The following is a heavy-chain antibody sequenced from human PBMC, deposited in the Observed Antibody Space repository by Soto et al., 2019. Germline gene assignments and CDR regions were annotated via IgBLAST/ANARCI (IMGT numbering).Heavy chain of an antibody. V-gene: IGHV1-2*02. CDR3: ALEPTGTAGFDY. J-gene: IGHJ4*02. CDR1: GHTFTGHH. D-gene: IGHD2-21*02. Sequence: QVQMVQSGAEVKKPGASVKVSCKASGHTFTGHHMHWVRQAPGQGLEWMGLIDLDIGGTKYARKFQGRVASTSDTSITTAYMELRGLRSDDTAVYYCALEPTGTAGFDYWGQGTLVTVSS. CDR2: IDLDIGGT.